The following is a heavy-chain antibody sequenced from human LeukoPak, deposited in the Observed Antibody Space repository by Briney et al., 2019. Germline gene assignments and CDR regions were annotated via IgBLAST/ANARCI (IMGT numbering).Heavy chain of an antibody. Sequence: GGPLRLSCAASGHLFNIFTMHWPRHTTGKALEWVAVISSDGGDQSYADAVKGRFTISRNNSNNTVYLQMNSLTSEDTAVYYCARGPQMFYWGQGALVTVSS. V-gene: IGHV3-30*04. CDR3: ARGPQMFY. CDR1: GHLFNIFT. J-gene: IGHJ4*02. D-gene: IGHD3-10*02. CDR2: ISSDGGDQ.